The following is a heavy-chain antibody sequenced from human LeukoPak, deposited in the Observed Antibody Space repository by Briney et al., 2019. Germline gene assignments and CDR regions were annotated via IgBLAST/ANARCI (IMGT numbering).Heavy chain of an antibody. J-gene: IGHJ6*01. V-gene: IGHV3-64D*08. CDR3: VIVDTTMVAGYGTDV. D-gene: IGHD5-18*01. CDR2: IRNDGGST. CDR1: GFTFGREF. Sequence: GSLSSPFSASGFTFGREFKHWFRQAPGKGLEYVSAIRNDGGSTFYADSVKGRFTISRDNSKNILYLQMSSLRAEDTAVYYCVIVDTTMVAGYGTDVWGQGSTVTVSS.